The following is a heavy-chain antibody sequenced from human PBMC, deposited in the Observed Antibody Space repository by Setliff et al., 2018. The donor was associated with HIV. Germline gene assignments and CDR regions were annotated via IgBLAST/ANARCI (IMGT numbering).Heavy chain of an antibody. J-gene: IGHJ4*02. D-gene: IGHD6-19*01. CDR2: IYYSGST. Sequence: SETLSLTCTVSGGSISSYYWNWIRQPPGKGLEWIGYIYYSGSTNYNPSLKSRVTISVDTSKNQFSLKLSSVTAADTAVYYCAREDNGWYYFDYWGQGTLVTVSS. CDR3: AREDNGWYYFDY. CDR1: GGSISSYY. V-gene: IGHV4-59*01.